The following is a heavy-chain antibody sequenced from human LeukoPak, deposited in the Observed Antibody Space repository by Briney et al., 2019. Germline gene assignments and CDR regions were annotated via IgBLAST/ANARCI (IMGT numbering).Heavy chain of an antibody. CDR3: ARGHGDFPVNYYFDL. D-gene: IGHD4-17*01. Sequence: GGSLRLSCAASGFTFRDAWMSWVRQAPGKGLEWVGRIKSKTDGGTTDYAAPVKGRFTISRDNAKNTLYLQMNSLRAEDTAVYYCARGHGDFPVNYYFDLWGRGTLVTVSS. J-gene: IGHJ2*01. CDR2: IKSKTDGGTT. V-gene: IGHV3-15*05. CDR1: GFTFRDAW.